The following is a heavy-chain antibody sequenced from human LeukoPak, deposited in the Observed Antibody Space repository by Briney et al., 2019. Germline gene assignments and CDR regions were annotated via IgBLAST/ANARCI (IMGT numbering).Heavy chain of an antibody. J-gene: IGHJ6*02. V-gene: IGHV3-21*01. CDR3: ARDLLVSGGFGEFMVGFGYYYGMDV. Sequence: GGSLRLSCAASGFTFSSYSMNWVRQAPGKGLEWVSSISSSSSYIYYADSVKGRFTISRDNAKNSLYLQMNSLRAEDTAVYYCARDLLVSGGFGEFMVGFGYYYGMDVWGQGTTVTVSS. CDR2: ISSSSSYI. D-gene: IGHD3-10*01. CDR1: GFTFSSYS.